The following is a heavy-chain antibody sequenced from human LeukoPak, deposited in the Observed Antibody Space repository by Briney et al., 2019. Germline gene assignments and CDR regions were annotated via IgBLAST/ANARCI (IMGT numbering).Heavy chain of an antibody. J-gene: IGHJ6*02. CDR1: GGTFSSYA. Sequence: ASVKVSCKASGGTFSSYAISWVRPAPGPGLEWMGRIIPILGIANYAQKFQGRVTITADKSTSTAYMELSSLRSEDTAVYYCASTTMPISRYYGMDVWGQGTTVTVSS. D-gene: IGHD2-2*01. CDR2: IIPILGIA. CDR3: ASTTMPISRYYGMDV. V-gene: IGHV1-69*04.